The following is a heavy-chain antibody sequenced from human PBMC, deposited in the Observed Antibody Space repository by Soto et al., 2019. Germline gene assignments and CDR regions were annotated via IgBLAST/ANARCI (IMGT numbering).Heavy chain of an antibody. CDR2: IRYDGSNK. V-gene: IGHV3-30*02. Sequence: QVQLVESGGGVAQPGGSLRLSCTTSGFTFNTYGMHWVRQAPGKGLEWVAIIRYDGSNKYYADSVKGRFTISRDNSKNTLYLQMNSLRAEDTALYYCARADCTGAYCYSWPFNYGVDVWGQGTTVTVSS. D-gene: IGHD2-15*01. J-gene: IGHJ6*02. CDR3: ARADCTGAYCYSWPFNYGVDV. CDR1: GFTFNTYG.